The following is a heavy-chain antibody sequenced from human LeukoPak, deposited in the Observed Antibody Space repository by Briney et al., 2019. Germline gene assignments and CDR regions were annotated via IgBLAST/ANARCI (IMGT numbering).Heavy chain of an antibody. Sequence: ASVKVSCKASGGTFTTYYIHWVRQAPGQGLEWLGWINPNSGDTNYAQKFQGRVTMTRDTSITTAYMELSRLKSDDTAVYYCARGLMSAVGVGYFDYWGQGTLVTVSS. CDR3: ARGLMSAVGVGYFDY. CDR2: INPNSGDT. J-gene: IGHJ4*02. D-gene: IGHD1-26*01. CDR1: GGTFTTYY. V-gene: IGHV1-2*02.